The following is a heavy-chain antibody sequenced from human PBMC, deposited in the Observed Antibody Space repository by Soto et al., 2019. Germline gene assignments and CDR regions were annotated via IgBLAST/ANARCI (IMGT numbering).Heavy chain of an antibody. V-gene: IGHV3-23*01. CDR1: GFIFSSYA. CDR2: ISGSGGST. CDR3: AKDRAPNYDFWSGYYLSDY. Sequence: GGSLRLSCAASGFIFSSYAMSWGRQAPWKGLEWVSAISGSGGSTYYADSVKGRFTISRDNSKNTLYLQMNSLRAEDTAVYYCAKDRAPNYDFWSGYYLSDYWGQGTLVTVS. J-gene: IGHJ4*02. D-gene: IGHD3-3*01.